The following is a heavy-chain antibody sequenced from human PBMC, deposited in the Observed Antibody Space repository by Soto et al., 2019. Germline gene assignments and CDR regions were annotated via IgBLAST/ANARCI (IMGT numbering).Heavy chain of an antibody. D-gene: IGHD3-10*01. CDR1: GGSISSYY. CDR2: IYYSGST. CDR3: ARGVYTMVSTDEYYFDY. Sequence: LQPLSDTCSVAGGSISSYYWSWIRQTPGKGLEWIGYIYYSGSTNYNPSLKSRVTISVDTSKNQFSLKLSSVTAADTAVYYCARGVYTMVSTDEYYFDYWGQGTLVTVSS. J-gene: IGHJ4*02. V-gene: IGHV4-59*01.